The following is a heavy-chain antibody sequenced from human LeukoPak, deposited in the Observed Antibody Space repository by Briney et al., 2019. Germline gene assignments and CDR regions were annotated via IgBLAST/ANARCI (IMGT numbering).Heavy chain of an antibody. D-gene: IGHD2-2*01. CDR2: IHYSGTT. CDR1: GGSISSGNYF. J-gene: IGHJ4*02. CDR3: ARGPTYQPIDS. V-gene: IGHV4-39*02. Sequence: SETLSLTCTLSGGSISSGNYFWGWVRQPPGKGLDWIASIHYSGTTYYNPSLKSRVTISVDTSKGHFSLKLSSVTAADTAVYYCARGPTYQPIDSWGQGTLVTVSS.